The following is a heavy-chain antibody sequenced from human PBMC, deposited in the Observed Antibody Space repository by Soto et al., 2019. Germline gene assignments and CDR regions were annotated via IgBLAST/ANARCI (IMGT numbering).Heavy chain of an antibody. Sequence: PGESLKISCKGSGYSFSNYWIVWVRQMPGKGLEWMGIIYPSDSDTRYSPSFQGQVTISADKSISTAYLQWSSLKASDTAMYYCARYSSGWYATDYWGQGTLVTVSS. CDR1: GYSFSNYW. CDR2: IYPSDSDT. CDR3: ARYSSGWYATDY. J-gene: IGHJ4*02. D-gene: IGHD6-19*01. V-gene: IGHV5-51*01.